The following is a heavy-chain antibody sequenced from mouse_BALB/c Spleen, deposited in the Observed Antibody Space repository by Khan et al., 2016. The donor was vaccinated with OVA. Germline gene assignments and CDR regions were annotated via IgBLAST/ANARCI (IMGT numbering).Heavy chain of an antibody. D-gene: IGHD6-1*01. V-gene: IGHV9-3-1*01. CDR2: INTYTGEP. CDR1: GYTFTNYG. CDR3: ARSASYWFFDV. J-gene: IGHJ1*01. Sequence: QIQLVQSGPELKKPGETVKISCKASGYTFTNYGMNWVKQAPGKGLKCMGWINTYTGEPTYADDFKGRFAFSLETSANTAYLQINNLKNEDTATYFCARSASYWFFDVWGAGTTVTVSS.